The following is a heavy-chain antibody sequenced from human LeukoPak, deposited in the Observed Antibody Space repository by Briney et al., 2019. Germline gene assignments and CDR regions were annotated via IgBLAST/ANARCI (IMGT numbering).Heavy chain of an antibody. CDR2: INHSGST. Sequence: SETLSLTCAVYGGSFSGYYWSWIRQPPGKGLEWIGEINHSGSTNYNPSLKSRVTISVDKSKNQFSLKLSSVTAADTAVYYCARRTRVVVAATIDYWGQGTLVAVSS. CDR1: GGSFSGYY. CDR3: ARRTRVVVAATIDY. J-gene: IGHJ4*02. V-gene: IGHV4-34*01. D-gene: IGHD2-15*01.